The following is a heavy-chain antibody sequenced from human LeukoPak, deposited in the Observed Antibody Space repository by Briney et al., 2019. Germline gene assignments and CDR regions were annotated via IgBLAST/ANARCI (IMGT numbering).Heavy chain of an antibody. V-gene: IGHV4-59*01. D-gene: IGHD5-18*01. Sequence: SETLSLTCTISGGSISSYYWSWIRQPPGKGLEWIGYIYYSGSTDYNPSLKSRVTISVDTPKNQFSLKLNSVTAADTALYYCARTPTTYTYGTFDSWGQGTLVTVSS. CDR3: ARTPTTYTYGTFDS. CDR1: GGSISSYY. J-gene: IGHJ4*02. CDR2: IYYSGST.